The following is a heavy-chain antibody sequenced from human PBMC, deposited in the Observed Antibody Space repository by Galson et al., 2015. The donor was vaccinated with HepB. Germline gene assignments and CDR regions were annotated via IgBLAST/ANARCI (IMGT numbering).Heavy chain of an antibody. D-gene: IGHD2-2*01. CDR3: ARDLHRRGKYSYQRELPWCPSI. V-gene: IGHV3-11*01. J-gene: IGHJ4*02. CDR2: VGRSGTAI. Sequence: SLRLSCAGSGFTFSDYYMSWMRQAPGKGLECVSYVGRSGTAIYYANSVKGRFTISRDNAKNSLYLQMNSLRAEDTAVYWCARDLHRRGKYSYQRELPWCPSIWGQGTLVTVSS. CDR1: GFTFSDYY.